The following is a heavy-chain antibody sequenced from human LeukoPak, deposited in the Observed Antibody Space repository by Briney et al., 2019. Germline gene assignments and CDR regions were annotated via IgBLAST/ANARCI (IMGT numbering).Heavy chain of an antibody. CDR3: AREVDYYDTSDYFPLGY. CDR1: RYTFTGYY. J-gene: IGHJ4*02. Sequence: ASVKVSCKASRYTFTGYYMHWVRQAPGQGLEWMGWINPNTGGTNYAQKFQGRVTMTRDTSISTAYKEVSGLKYDDTAVYYCAREVDYYDTSDYFPLGYWGQGTLVTVSS. V-gene: IGHV1-2*02. CDR2: INPNTGGT. D-gene: IGHD3-22*01.